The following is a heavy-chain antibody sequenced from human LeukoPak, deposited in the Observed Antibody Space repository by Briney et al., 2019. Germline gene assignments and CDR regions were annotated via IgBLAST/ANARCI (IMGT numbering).Heavy chain of an antibody. CDR2: IYTSGST. Sequence: SETLSLTCTVSGVSISSYYWSWIRQPAGKRLEWIGRIYTSGSTNYNPSLKSRVTMSVDTSKNQFSLKLSSVTAADTDVYYCARDRGNWNDPGGYYFDYWGQGTLVTVSS. D-gene: IGHD1-1*01. CDR1: GVSISSYY. V-gene: IGHV4-4*07. CDR3: ARDRGNWNDPGGYYFDY. J-gene: IGHJ4*02.